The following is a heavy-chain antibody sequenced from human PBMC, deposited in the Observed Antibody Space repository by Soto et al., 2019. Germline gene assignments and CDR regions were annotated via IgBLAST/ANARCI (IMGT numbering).Heavy chain of an antibody. D-gene: IGHD3-10*01. V-gene: IGHV4-34*01. J-gene: IGHJ6*03. CDR3: ARALLWFGELWRNYYYYMDV. CDR2: INHSGST. Sequence: SETLSLTCAVYGGSFSGYYWSWIRQPPGKGLEWIGEINHSGSTNYNPSLKSRVTISVDTSKNQFSLKLSSVTAADTAVYYCARALLWFGELWRNYYYYMDVWGKGTTVTVSS. CDR1: GGSFSGYY.